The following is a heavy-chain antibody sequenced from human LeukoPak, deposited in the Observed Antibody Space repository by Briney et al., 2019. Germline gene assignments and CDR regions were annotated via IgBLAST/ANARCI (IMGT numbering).Heavy chain of an antibody. CDR3: ARGPYDSSGYYLSFDI. CDR1: GYTFTSYD. V-gene: IGHV1-8*01. Sequence: ASVKVSCKASGYTFTSYDINWVRQATGQGLEWMGWMNPNSGNTGYAQKFQGRVTMTRNTSISTAYMELSSLRSEDTAVYYCARGPYDSSGYYLSFDIWGQGTMVTVSS. CDR2: MNPNSGNT. J-gene: IGHJ3*02. D-gene: IGHD3-22*01.